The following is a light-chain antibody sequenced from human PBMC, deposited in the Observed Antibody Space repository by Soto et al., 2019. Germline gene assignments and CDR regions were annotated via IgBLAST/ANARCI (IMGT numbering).Light chain of an antibody. Sequence: EIVLKQSPATLSLSTGERATLSCRASQSVRNYLAWYQQKPGQAPRLLIYDASNRATGIPARFSGSGSGTDFTLTISSLEPVDFAVYYCQQRSNWPPDFGPGTKVDIK. V-gene: IGKV3-11*01. CDR1: QSVRNY. CDR2: DAS. J-gene: IGKJ3*01. CDR3: QQRSNWPPD.